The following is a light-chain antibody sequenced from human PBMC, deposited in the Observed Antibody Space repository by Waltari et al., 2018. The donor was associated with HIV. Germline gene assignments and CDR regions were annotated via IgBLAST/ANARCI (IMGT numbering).Light chain of an antibody. Sequence: QSALTQPASVSGSPGQSLTISCTGTSSDVGYYDYVSWYQQHPGKAPKLILYGVGNRPAGISKRFSGSKSGNTASLTISGLQADDEADYYCNSYTTDTTLVFGGGTKLTVL. V-gene: IGLV2-14*01. CDR3: NSYTTDTTLV. J-gene: IGLJ2*01. CDR2: GVG. CDR1: SSDVGYYDY.